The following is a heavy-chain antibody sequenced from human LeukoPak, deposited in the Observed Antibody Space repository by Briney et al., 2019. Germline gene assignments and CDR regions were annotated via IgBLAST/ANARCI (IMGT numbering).Heavy chain of an antibody. J-gene: IGHJ4*02. D-gene: IGHD4-23*01. CDR2: NNSDGSST. CDR3: ARDSSGNIDY. CDR1: GFTFSSYW. V-gene: IGHV3-74*01. Sequence: GGSLTLSCGASGFTFSSYWILWVRHARGRGRVGVSRNNSDGSSTSYAHSVKRRFTISRDNAKNTLYLQMNSLRAEDTAVYYCARDSSGNIDYWGQGTLVTVSS.